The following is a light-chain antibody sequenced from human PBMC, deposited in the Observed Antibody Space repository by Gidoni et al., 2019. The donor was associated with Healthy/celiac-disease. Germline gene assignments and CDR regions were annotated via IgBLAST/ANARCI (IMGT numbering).Light chain of an antibody. V-gene: IGKV1-39*01. CDR2: SAS. Sequence: DIQMTQPPSSLSAAVGDRVTITCRASQSISSYLNWYQQKPGKAPQLLIYSASSLQSGVPSRFCGSGSWTDFTLPISSLQPEDFSTYYCQQSYSTPPTFGQXTKVEIK. CDR1: QSISSY. J-gene: IGKJ1*01. CDR3: QQSYSTPPT.